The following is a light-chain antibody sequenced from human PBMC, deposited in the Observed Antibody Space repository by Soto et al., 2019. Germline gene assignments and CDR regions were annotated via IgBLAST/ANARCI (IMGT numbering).Light chain of an antibody. CDR2: GAS. V-gene: IGKV3-20*01. J-gene: IGKJ1*01. CDR1: QSVGSD. Sequence: VLTQHPATTSVFPGEGADPPSRASQSVGSDLAWYQQKPGQATRLLIYGASNRATGTQDRFSGSGSGTDFTLTISRTEPEDFAVYYCKQYGSSPRTGGHGTKGDIK. CDR3: KQYGSSPRT.